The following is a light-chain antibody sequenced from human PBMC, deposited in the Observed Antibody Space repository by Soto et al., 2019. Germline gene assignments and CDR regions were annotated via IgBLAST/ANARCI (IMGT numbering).Light chain of an antibody. CDR2: EVR. Sequence: QSALTQPASVSGSPGQSITISCTGSSSDIGGYNYVSWYQQHPGKAPKLIIYEVRNRPSGVPDRFSGSKSGNAASLTISGLQTEDEADYFCNSYTSSATVLFGGGTKVTVL. V-gene: IGLV2-14*03. CDR1: SSDIGGYNY. J-gene: IGLJ2*01. CDR3: NSYTSSATVL.